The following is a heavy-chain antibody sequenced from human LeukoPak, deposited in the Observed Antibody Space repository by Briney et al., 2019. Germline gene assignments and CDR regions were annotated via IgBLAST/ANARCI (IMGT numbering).Heavy chain of an antibody. CDR1: GFSFSDYY. D-gene: IGHD2-2*01. V-gene: IGHV3-11*06. CDR3: AKDGGKLYQRILYYFDY. J-gene: IGHJ4*02. Sequence: GGSLRLSCVASGFSFSDYYMTWIRQAPGKGLEWVSYISGTSSSRYYADSVKGRFTISRDNSKNTLYLQMNSLRAEDTAVYYCAKDGGKLYQRILYYFDYWGQGTLVTVSS. CDR2: ISGTSSSR.